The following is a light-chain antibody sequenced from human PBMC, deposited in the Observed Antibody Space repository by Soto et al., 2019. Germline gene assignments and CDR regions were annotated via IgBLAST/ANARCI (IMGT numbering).Light chain of an antibody. J-gene: IGLJ2*01. CDR3: ATWDDSLNVV. Sequence: QSVLTQSPSASGTPGQRVSISCSGSTSNIGTHTVNWYQHVLGTAPKLLIYSDNQRPSAVPGRFSGSKSGTSASLAISGLLSEDEADYYCATWDDSLNVVFGGGTKLTVL. V-gene: IGLV1-44*01. CDR1: TSNIGTHT. CDR2: SDN.